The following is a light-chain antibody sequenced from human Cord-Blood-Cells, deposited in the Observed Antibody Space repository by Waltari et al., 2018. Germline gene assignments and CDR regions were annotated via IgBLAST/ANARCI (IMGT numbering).Light chain of an antibody. CDR3: CSYAGSYVV. CDR1: SSDVGSYNR. Sequence: QSARTQPASVSGSPRQSITISCTGTSSDVGSYNRVSWYQQHPGKAPKLMIYEGSKRPSGVSKRFSGSKSGNTASLTSSGLQAEDEADYYCCSYAGSYVVFGGGTKLTVL. CDR2: EGS. V-gene: IGLV2-23*01. J-gene: IGLJ2*01.